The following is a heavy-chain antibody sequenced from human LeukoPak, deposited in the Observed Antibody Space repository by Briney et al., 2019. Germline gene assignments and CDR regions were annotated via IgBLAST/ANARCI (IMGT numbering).Heavy chain of an antibody. J-gene: IGHJ4*02. CDR3: AKDSDPYYDSSGYPSPFDY. CDR2: ISYDGSNK. Sequence: GGSLRLFCAASGFTFSSYGMHWVRQAPGKGLEWVAVISYDGSNKYYADSVKGRFTISRDNSKNTLYLQMNSLRAEDTAVYYCAKDSDPYYDSSGYPSPFDYWGQGTLVTVSS. V-gene: IGHV3-30*18. D-gene: IGHD3-22*01. CDR1: GFTFSSYG.